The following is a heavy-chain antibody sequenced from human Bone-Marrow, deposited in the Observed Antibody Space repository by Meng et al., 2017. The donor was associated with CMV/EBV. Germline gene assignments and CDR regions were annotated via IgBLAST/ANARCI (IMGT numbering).Heavy chain of an antibody. CDR2: IRSKAYGGTT. Sequence: GEPLKISCTASGFTFGAYAMSWVRQAPGKGLEWVGFIRSKAYGGTTEYAASVKGRFTISRDDSKSIAYLQMNSLKTEDTAVYYCTRDAGAWGKIYYYYGMDVWGQGTTVTVSS. CDR1: GFTFGAYA. J-gene: IGHJ6*02. CDR3: TRDAGAWGKIYYYYGMDV. V-gene: IGHV3-49*04. D-gene: IGHD3-16*01.